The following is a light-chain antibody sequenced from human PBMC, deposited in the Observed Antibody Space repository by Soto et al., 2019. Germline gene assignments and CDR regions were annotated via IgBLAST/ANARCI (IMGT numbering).Light chain of an antibody. J-gene: IGKJ4*01. CDR3: QQYGNSPVT. Sequence: EIVLTQSPGTLSVSPGQRATLSCRASQSVSSTFLAWYQQKPGQAPRLLIYGTSNRATGIPDRFSGSGSGTDFTLTISRLDAEDFAMYYCQQYGNSPVTFGGGTKVEIK. CDR1: QSVSSTF. CDR2: GTS. V-gene: IGKV3-20*01.